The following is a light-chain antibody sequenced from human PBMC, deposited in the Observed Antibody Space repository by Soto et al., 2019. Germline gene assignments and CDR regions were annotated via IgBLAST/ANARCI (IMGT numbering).Light chain of an antibody. V-gene: IGKV3-15*01. CDR3: QQYNAWPLT. CDR2: GAS. Sequence: EVMMTQSPATLSVSPGERATLSCRASQSLSNSYLAWYQQKPGQPPRLLIYGASTRATGIPARFSGSGSGTEFTLTISSLQSEDFAVYYCQQYNAWPLTFGGGTKVEI. CDR1: QSLSNSY. J-gene: IGKJ4*01.